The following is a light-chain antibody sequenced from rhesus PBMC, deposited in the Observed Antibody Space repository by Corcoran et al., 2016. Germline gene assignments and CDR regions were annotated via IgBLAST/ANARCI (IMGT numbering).Light chain of an antibody. J-gene: IGKJ4*01. Sequence: ETVVTQSPATLSLSPGERATLSCRASQSVGSYFAWYQQKPGQSPRLLIYGASSMAHGSPDRFSGSGSGTDFTLTISSLEPEDVGVYYCQQSSNLSPLTFGGGTKVELK. CDR2: GAS. CDR1: QSVGSY. CDR3: QQSSNLSPLT. V-gene: IGKV3-24*04.